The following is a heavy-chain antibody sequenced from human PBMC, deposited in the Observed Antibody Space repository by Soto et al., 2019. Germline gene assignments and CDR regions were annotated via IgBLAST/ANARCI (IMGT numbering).Heavy chain of an antibody. D-gene: IGHD3-16*01. J-gene: IGHJ4*02. CDR2: ASYSGTT. CDR3: ARGNDYVRERNRHYYFDH. Sequence: QLQLQESGPGLVKPSETLSLTCTVSGGFISRRNQYLGWIRQPPGKGLEWVGSASYSGTTYHNPSLESRLTISADTAKNHFSLRLSSVTAADTAVYYCARGNDYVRERNRHYYFDHWGQGALVTVSS. V-gene: IGHV4-39*02. CDR1: GGFISRRNQY.